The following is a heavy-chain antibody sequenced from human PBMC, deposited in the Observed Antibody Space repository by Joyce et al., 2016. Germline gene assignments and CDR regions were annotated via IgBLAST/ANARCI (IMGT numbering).Heavy chain of an antibody. Sequence: QVQLVESGGGVVQPGKSLRLSCAASGFTFSDYAMHWVRQVPGKVQGRGAIIAYEGSNKYYADSVKGRFTISRENSKNTLYVQMNSLRAEDTAVYYCAKVHISMITGSSEWYFDYWGQGTLVTVSS. V-gene: IGHV3-30-3*01. CDR3: AKVHISMITGSSEWYFDY. D-gene: IGHD3-16*01. J-gene: IGHJ4*02. CDR1: GFTFSDYA. CDR2: IAYEGSNK.